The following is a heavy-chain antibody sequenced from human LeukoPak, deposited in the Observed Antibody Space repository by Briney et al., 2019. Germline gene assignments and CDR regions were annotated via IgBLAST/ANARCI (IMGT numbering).Heavy chain of an antibody. Sequence: GGSLRLSCAASGFTFSSYSMNWVRQAPGKGLEWVSYISSSSSTIYYADSMKGRFTISRDNAKNSLYLQMNSLRAEDTAVYYCARDLPAAVAFDIWGQGTMVTVSS. CDR3: ARDLPAAVAFDI. J-gene: IGHJ3*02. D-gene: IGHD5/OR15-5a*01. CDR1: GFTFSSYS. CDR2: ISSSSSTI. V-gene: IGHV3-48*04.